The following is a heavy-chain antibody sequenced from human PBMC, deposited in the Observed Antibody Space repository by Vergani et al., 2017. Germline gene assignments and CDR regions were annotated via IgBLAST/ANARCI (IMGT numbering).Heavy chain of an antibody. J-gene: IGHJ6*02. V-gene: IGHV3-48*03. CDR1: GFTFSSYE. CDR2: ISSSGSTI. D-gene: IGHD3-10*01. CDR3: AREGEVLWFGELLSTPYYYYGMDV. Sequence: EVQLVESGGGLVQPGGSLRLSCAASGFTFSSYEMNWVRQAPGKGLEWVSYISSSGSTIYYADSVKGRFTISRDNAKNSLYLQMNSLRAEDTAVYYCAREGEVLWFGELLSTPYYYYGMDVWGQGTTVTVSS.